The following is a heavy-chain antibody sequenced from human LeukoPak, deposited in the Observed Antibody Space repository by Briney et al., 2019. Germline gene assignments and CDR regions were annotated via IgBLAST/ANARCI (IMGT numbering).Heavy chain of an antibody. CDR3: ARDRQLWFGELSGTLNFDY. V-gene: IGHV4-4*07. CDR1: GGSISSYY. CDR2: IYHSGST. D-gene: IGHD3-10*01. J-gene: IGHJ4*02. Sequence: SETLSLTCTVSGGSISSYYWSWIRQPAGKGLEWIGRIYHSGSTYYNPSLKSRVTISVDTSKNQFSLKLSSVTAADTAVYYCARDRQLWFGELSGTLNFDYWGQGTLVTVSS.